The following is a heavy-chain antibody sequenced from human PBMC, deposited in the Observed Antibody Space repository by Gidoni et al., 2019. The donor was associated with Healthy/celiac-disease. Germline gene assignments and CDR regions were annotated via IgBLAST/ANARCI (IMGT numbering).Heavy chain of an antibody. Sequence: QLQLQESGPGLVKPSETLSLTCTVAGGSISSSSYYWGWIRQPPGKGLEWIGLIYFSGVTHYNPSLKSRVTISVDTSKNQFSLKLSSVTAADTAVYYCARHSQPYSSGWYGYYFDYWGQGTLVTVSS. V-gene: IGHV4-39*01. CDR3: ARHSQPYSSGWYGYYFDY. J-gene: IGHJ4*02. D-gene: IGHD6-19*01. CDR2: IYFSGVT. CDR1: GGSISSSSYY.